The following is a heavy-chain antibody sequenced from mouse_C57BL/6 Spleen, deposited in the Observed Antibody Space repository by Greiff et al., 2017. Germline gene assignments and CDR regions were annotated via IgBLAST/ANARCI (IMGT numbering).Heavy chain of an antibody. CDR1: GYTFTSYW. V-gene: IGHV1-55*01. CDR2: IYPGSGST. CDR3: ATGSSYVNYAMDY. J-gene: IGHJ4*01. Sequence: QVQLQQPGAELVKPGASVKMSCKASGYTFTSYWITWVKQRPGQGLEWIGDIYPGSGSTNYNEKFKSKATLTVDTSSSTAYMQLSSLTSEDSAVYYCATGSSYVNYAMDYWGQGTSVTVSS. D-gene: IGHD1-1*01.